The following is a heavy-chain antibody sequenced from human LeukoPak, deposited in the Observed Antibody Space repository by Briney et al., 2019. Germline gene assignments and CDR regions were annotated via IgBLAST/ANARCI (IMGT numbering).Heavy chain of an antibody. D-gene: IGHD5-18*01. CDR2: INTDGSDT. J-gene: IGHJ4*02. Sequence: GGSLRLSCAASGFTFGIYAMHWVRQAPGKGLVWVSHINTDGSDTNYADSVRGRFAISRDNAKSTLYLQMNSLRAEDTAVYYCARVDPAMVNVDYWGQGTLVTVSS. CDR3: ARVDPAMVNVDY. V-gene: IGHV3-74*01. CDR1: GFTFGIYA.